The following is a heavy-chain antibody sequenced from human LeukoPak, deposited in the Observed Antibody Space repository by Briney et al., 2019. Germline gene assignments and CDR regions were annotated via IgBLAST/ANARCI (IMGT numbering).Heavy chain of an antibody. Sequence: SETLSLTCPVSDGSSSSYYWRWIRQPPGKGLEWIGYIYYSGSTNYNPSLKSRVTISVDTSKNQFSLKLSSVTAADTAVYYCARVGYDILTGYYGDAFDIWGQGTMVTVSS. V-gene: IGHV4-59*01. CDR3: ARVGYDILTGYYGDAFDI. CDR2: IYYSGST. D-gene: IGHD3-9*01. CDR1: DGSSSSYY. J-gene: IGHJ3*02.